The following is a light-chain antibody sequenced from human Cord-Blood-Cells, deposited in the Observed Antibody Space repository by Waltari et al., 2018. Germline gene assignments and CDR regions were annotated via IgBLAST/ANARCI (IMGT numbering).Light chain of an antibody. J-gene: IGKJ2*01. CDR1: QSISSY. Sequence: DIQMTQSPSSLSASVGDRVTITCRASQSISSYLNWYQQKPGKAPKHLIYAASSLQSGVPSRIRGSGSGTDFTLTLSSLQPEEFATYYGQQSYSTPYTFGQVNRLGVK. V-gene: IGKV1-39*01. CDR2: AAS. CDR3: QQSYSTPYT.